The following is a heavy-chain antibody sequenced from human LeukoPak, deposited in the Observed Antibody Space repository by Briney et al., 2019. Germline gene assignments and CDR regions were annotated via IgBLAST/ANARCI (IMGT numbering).Heavy chain of an antibody. CDR2: IYSGGST. CDR3: ARDTYSSSWYSGGYYYYYGMDV. J-gene: IGHJ6*02. Sequence: GGSLRLSCAASGFTVSSNYMSWVRQAPGKGLEWVSVIYSGGSTYYADSEKGRFTISRDNSKNTLYLQMNSLRAEDTAVYYCARDTYSSSWYSGGYYYYYGMDVWGQGTTVTVSS. CDR1: GFTVSSNY. V-gene: IGHV3-53*01. D-gene: IGHD6-13*01.